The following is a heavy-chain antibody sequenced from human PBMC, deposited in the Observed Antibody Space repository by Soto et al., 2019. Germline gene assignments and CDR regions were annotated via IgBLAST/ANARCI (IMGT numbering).Heavy chain of an antibody. D-gene: IGHD3-16*01. CDR3: ESVGFTGHFDD. CDR2: ISSSSSYI. Sequence: GGSLRLSCAASGFTFSSYSMNWVRQAPGKGLEWVSSISSSSSYIYYADSVKGRFTISRDNAKNSLYLQMTSMRPEDTAVYYCESVGFTGHFDDWGQGSLVTVSS. J-gene: IGHJ4*02. V-gene: IGHV3-21*01. CDR1: GFTFSSYS.